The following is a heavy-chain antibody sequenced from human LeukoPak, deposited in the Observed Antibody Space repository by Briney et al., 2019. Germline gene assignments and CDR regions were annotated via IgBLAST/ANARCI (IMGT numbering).Heavy chain of an antibody. J-gene: IGHJ6*02. CDR2: ISAYNGNT. CDR3: ARGFKCRVVPAAICYYGMDV. Sequence: PGASVKVSCKASGYTFTSYGISWVRQAPGQGLEWMGWISAYNGNTNYAQKLQGRVTMTTDTSTSTAFMELRSLRSDDTAVYYCARGFKCRVVPAAICYYGMDVWGQGTTVTVSS. CDR1: GYTFTSYG. V-gene: IGHV1-18*01. D-gene: IGHD2-2*02.